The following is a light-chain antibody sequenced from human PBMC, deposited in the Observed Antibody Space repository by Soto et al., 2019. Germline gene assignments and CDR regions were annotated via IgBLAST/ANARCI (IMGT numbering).Light chain of an antibody. CDR3: QQYGSSPPGLT. J-gene: IGKJ4*01. CDR2: GAS. CDR1: QSVSSSY. Sequence: EIVLTQSPGTLSLSPGERATLSCRASQSVSSSYLAWYQQKPGQAPRLLIYGASSRATGTPDRFSGSGSGTDFTLTISRLEPEDFAVYYCQQYGSSPPGLTFGGGTKVDIK. V-gene: IGKV3-20*01.